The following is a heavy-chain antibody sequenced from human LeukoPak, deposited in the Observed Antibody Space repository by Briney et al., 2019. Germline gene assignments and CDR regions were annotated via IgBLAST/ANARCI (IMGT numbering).Heavy chain of an antibody. Sequence: ASVKVSCKASGYNFRNYGIGWVRQAPRQGLEWMGWITAGNGNTNYAQKVQGRVTMTTDTSTSTAYMELRSLRSDDTAVYFCARDSARGYSYGYNTFDIWGQGTMVTVSS. V-gene: IGHV1-18*01. J-gene: IGHJ3*02. CDR1: GYNFRNYG. CDR2: ITAGNGNT. D-gene: IGHD5-18*01. CDR3: ARDSARGYSYGYNTFDI.